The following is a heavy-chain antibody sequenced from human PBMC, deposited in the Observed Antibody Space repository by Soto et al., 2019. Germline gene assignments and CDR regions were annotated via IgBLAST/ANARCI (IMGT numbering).Heavy chain of an antibody. V-gene: IGHV3-23*01. J-gene: IGHJ4*02. D-gene: IGHD2-8*01. Sequence: EVQLLESGGGLVQPGGSLRLTCAASGFTFSSYAISWIRLSPGKGLERVSVISGGGHNTYYTPSVKGRFTISRDDFKNTLYLQMNSLRTEDTAMYYCAKLRDFVVLPAGILDYWGPGTLVTVSS. CDR1: GFTFSSYA. CDR3: AKLRDFVVLPAGILDY. CDR2: ISGGGHNT.